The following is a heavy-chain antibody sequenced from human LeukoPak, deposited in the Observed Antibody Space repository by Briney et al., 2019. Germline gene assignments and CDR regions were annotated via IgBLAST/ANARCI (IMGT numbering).Heavy chain of an antibody. J-gene: IGHJ4*02. Sequence: PGGSLRLSCAASGFTFSSYGMHWVRQAPGKGLEWVAVISYDGSNKYYADSVKGRFTISRDNSKNTLYLQMNSLRAEDTAVYYCAKDLGHLDYWGQGTLVTVSS. V-gene: IGHV3-30*18. CDR1: GFTFSSYG. CDR3: AKDLGHLDY. CDR2: ISYDGSNK. D-gene: IGHD3-10*01.